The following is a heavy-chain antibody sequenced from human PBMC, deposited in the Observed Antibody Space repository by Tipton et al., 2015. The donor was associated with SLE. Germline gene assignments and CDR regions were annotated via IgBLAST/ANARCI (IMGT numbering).Heavy chain of an antibody. J-gene: IGHJ4*02. CDR2: IYPSGSI. CDR3: ARQSDTTMVAYFDS. D-gene: IGHD5-18*01. V-gene: IGHV4-4*07. Sequence: TLSLTCTVSGVSISSHFWSWIRQPAGKGLEWIGRIYPSGSINYNPSLKSRVSMSVDTSKNQFSLKLSSVTAADTAVYYCARQSDTTMVAYFDSWGQGTVVTVSS. CDR1: GVSISSHF.